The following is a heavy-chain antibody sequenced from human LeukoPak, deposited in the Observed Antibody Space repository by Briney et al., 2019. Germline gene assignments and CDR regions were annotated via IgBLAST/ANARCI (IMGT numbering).Heavy chain of an antibody. CDR3: ARDSVVAAHFDY. CDR1: GGTFSSYA. J-gene: IGHJ4*02. Sequence: SVKVSCKASGGTFSSYAISWVRQAPGQGLEWMGRIIPILGIANYAQKFQGRVTITADKSTSTAYMELSSLRSEDTAVYYCARDSVVAAHFDYWGQGTLVTVSS. CDR2: IIPILGIA. D-gene: IGHD2-15*01. V-gene: IGHV1-69*04.